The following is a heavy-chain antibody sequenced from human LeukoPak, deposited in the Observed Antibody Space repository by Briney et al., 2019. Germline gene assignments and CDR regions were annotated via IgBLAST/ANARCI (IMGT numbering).Heavy chain of an antibody. D-gene: IGHD6-19*01. J-gene: IGHJ4*02. CDR2: IKQDGSEK. CDR1: GFTFSSYW. CDR3: ASDSIAVAGDY. V-gene: IGHV3-7*03. Sequence: GGSLRLSCAASGFTFSSYWMSWVRQAPGKGLEWAANIKQDGSEKYYVDSVKGRFTISRDNAKNSLYLQMNSLRAEDTAVYYCASDSIAVAGDYWGQGTPVTVSS.